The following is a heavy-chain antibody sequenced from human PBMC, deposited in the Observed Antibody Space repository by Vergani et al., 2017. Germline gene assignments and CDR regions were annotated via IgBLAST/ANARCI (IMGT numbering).Heavy chain of an antibody. V-gene: IGHV3-30*03. J-gene: IGHJ3*02. Sequence: QVQLVESGGGVVQPGRSLRLSCAASGFTFSSYGMHWVRQAPGKGLEWVAVISYDGSNKYYADSVKGRFTISRDNSKNTLYLQMNSLRAEDTAVYYCARDPGDSPVFDAFDIWGQGTMVTVSS. CDR2: ISYDGSNK. D-gene: IGHD4-17*01. CDR1: GFTFSSYG. CDR3: ARDPGDSPVFDAFDI.